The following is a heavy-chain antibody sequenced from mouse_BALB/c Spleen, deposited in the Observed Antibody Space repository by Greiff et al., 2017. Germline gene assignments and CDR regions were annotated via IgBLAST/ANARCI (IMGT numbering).Heavy chain of an antibody. CDR1: GFTFSSYT. CDR3: ARLNYAMDY. Sequence: EVNLVESGGGLVKPGGSLKLSCAASGFTFSSYTMSWVRQTPEKRLEWVATISSGGGNTYYPDSVKGRFTISRDNAKNNLYLQMSSLRSEDTALYYCARLNYAMDYWGQGTSVTVSS. V-gene: IGHV5-9*03. CDR2: ISSGGGNT. J-gene: IGHJ4*01.